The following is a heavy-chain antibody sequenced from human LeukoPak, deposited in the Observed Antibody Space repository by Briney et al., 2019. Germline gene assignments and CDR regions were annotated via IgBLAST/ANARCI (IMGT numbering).Heavy chain of an antibody. CDR2: ISYDGSNK. D-gene: IGHD5-12*01. J-gene: IGHJ4*02. CDR1: GFTFNSYG. Sequence: GRSLRLSCAASGFTFNSYGMHWVRQAPCKGLEWVAVISYDGSNKYYADSVKGRFTISRDNSKNTLYLQMNSLRAEDTAVYYCAKDPGGYSGYDHPIDYWGQGTLVTVSS. CDR3: AKDPGGYSGYDHPIDY. V-gene: IGHV3-30*18.